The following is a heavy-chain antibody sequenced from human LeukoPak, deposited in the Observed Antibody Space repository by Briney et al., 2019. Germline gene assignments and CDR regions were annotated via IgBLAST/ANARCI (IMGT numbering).Heavy chain of an antibody. V-gene: IGHV4-31*03. D-gene: IGHD1-7*01. CDR1: GGSISRGAYY. Sequence: SQTLSLTCTVSGGSISRGAYYWSCIPQVPGKGLEWIAYIFSSGSTSYNPSLRSRVTVSFDSSKNQFFLNLSSVTAADTAVYYCAREAWAGTLSGWFDPWGQGTLVTVSS. J-gene: IGHJ5*02. CDR2: IFSSGST. CDR3: AREAWAGTLSGWFDP.